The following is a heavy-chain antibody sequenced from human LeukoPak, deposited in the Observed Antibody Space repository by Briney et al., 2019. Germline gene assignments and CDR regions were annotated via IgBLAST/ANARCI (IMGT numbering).Heavy chain of an antibody. J-gene: IGHJ4*02. D-gene: IGHD3-22*01. CDR3: ATLGGLYYESHGYPDFDH. Sequence: GSLRLSCAASGFIFSSYAMSWIRQPPGGGLEWLGEINQSGSTNYNPSLKSRVTISVEKFKNQFSLEVTSVTAADTAIYYCATLGGLYYESHGYPDFDHWGQGTLVTVSS. CDR1: GFIFSSYA. CDR2: INQSGST. V-gene: IGHV4-34*08.